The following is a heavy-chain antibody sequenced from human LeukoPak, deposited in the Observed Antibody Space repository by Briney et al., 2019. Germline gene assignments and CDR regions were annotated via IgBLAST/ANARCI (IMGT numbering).Heavy chain of an antibody. CDR2: IFYSGTT. J-gene: IGHJ4*02. Sequence: SETLSLTCTVSGGSLSSNNYYWGWIRQPPGRGLEWIGSIFYSGTTYYSPSLKSRVTISVDTSKNQISLKLSSVTAADTAVYYCARAPPLPSERSYFDYWGQGTLVTVSS. CDR1: GGSLSSNNYY. CDR3: ARAPPLPSERSYFDY. D-gene: IGHD1-1*01. V-gene: IGHV4-39*01.